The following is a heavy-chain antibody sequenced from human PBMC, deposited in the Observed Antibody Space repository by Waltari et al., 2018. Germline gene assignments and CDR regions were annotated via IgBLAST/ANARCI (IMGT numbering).Heavy chain of an antibody. CDR1: GFTVRTHY. Sequence: EVQLVESGGGLIQPGGSLRLSCAVSGFTVRTHYMSWVRQAPGKGLEWVSVIYTGGDTYYADSVKGRFSISRDNSKNTLYLQMNSLRVEDTAIYYCARGWIGTTSLGHDGMDVWGQGTTVTVSS. CDR2: IYTGGDT. V-gene: IGHV3-53*01. CDR3: ARGWIGTTSLGHDGMDV. J-gene: IGHJ6*02. D-gene: IGHD4-17*01.